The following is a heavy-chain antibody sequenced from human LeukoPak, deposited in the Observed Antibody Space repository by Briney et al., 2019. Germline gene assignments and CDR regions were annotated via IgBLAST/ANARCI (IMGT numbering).Heavy chain of an antibody. V-gene: IGHV3-30*12. Sequence: GGSLRLSCAASGFTFSSYGMHWVRQAPGKGLEWVAVMSYDGSKKYYTDSVKGRFTISRDNSQNTLYLQMNSLGAEDTAVYYCARDPLRDDYVWGNYRNGADYWGQGTLVTVSS. J-gene: IGHJ4*02. CDR2: MSYDGSKK. D-gene: IGHD3-16*02. CDR1: GFTFSSYG. CDR3: ARDPLRDDYVWGNYRNGADY.